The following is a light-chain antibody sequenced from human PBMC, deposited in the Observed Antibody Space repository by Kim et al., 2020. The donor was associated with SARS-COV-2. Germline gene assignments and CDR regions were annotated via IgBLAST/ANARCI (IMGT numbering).Light chain of an antibody. CDR3: QHYNTYSLT. CDR1: QSSNSL. CDR2: KAS. Sequence: IGNRATSTGRASQSSNSLLAWYQQKPGQAPYLLIYKASGLQPGVPSRFSGSGSGTEFTLTISSLQPDDFATYYCQHYNTYSLTFGGGTKVDIK. V-gene: IGKV1-5*03. J-gene: IGKJ4*01.